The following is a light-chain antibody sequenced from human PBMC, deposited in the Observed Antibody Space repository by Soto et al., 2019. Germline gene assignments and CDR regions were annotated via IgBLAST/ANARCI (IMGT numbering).Light chain of an antibody. J-gene: IGKJ5*01. CDR3: QQLNNYPVT. CDR2: AAS. CDR1: QDINSY. V-gene: IGKV1-9*01. Sequence: DIQLTQSPSFLSASVGDRVTITCRASQDINSYLAWYQQKPGKAPNLLIYAASTLQSGVPSRFSGSGSGTEFTLTITSLQPEDFATYYCQQLNNYPVTFGQGTRLENK.